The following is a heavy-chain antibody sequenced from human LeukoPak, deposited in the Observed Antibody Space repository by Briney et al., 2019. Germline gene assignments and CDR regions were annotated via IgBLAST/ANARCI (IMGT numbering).Heavy chain of an antibody. CDR2: IYYSGNT. J-gene: IGHJ4*02. Sequence: SETLSLTCTVSGGSLSVYYWSWIRQPPGKGLEWIGSIYYSGNTYYNPSLKSRVSISVDTSKNQFSLKLSSVTAADTAVYYCARHPGRLFDYWGQGTLVTVSS. CDR3: ARHPGRLFDY. CDR1: GGSLSVYY. V-gene: IGHV4-59*08.